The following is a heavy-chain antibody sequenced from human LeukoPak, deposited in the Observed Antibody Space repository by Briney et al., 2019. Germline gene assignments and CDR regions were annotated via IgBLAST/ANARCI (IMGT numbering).Heavy chain of an antibody. Sequence: GASVKVSCKASGYTFTGYYMHWVRQAPGQGLEWMGWINPNSGGTNYAQKFQGWVTMTRDTSISTAYMELSRLRSDDTAVYYCARDPHYYGSGSYEGWFDPWGQGTLVTVSS. CDR2: INPNSGGT. J-gene: IGHJ5*02. CDR3: ARDPHYYGSGSYEGWFDP. D-gene: IGHD3-10*01. CDR1: GYTFTGYY. V-gene: IGHV1-2*04.